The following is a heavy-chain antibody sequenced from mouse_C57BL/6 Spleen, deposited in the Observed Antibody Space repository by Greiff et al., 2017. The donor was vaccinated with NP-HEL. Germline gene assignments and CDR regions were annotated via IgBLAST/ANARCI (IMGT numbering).Heavy chain of an antibody. D-gene: IGHD2-3*01. CDR2: IYPGDSDT. J-gene: IGHJ3*01. Sequence: EVQLQQSGTVLARPGASVKMSCKTSGYTFTSYWMHWVKQRPGQGLEWIGAIYPGDSDTSYNQKFQGKAKLTAVTSASTAYMELNILTNGHSAVYYCTRSDDGSMAWFAYWGQGTLVTVSA. CDR3: TRSDDGSMAWFAY. CDR1: GYTFTSYW. V-gene: IGHV1-5*01.